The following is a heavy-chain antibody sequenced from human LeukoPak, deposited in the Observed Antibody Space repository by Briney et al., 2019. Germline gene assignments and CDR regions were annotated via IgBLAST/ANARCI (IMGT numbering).Heavy chain of an antibody. CDR3: ARDDRHRHLYDNSGFYYLK. CDR2: INPISGGT. CDR1: GYTFTDNY. Sequence: ASVKVSCKASGYTFTDNYMHWVRQAPGQGLDGRGWINPISGGTNYAQKFQGRVTMTRDTSINTAYMELSRLKSDDTAVYYCARDDRHRHLYDNSGFYYLKWGQGTLVTVSS. J-gene: IGHJ4*02. V-gene: IGHV1-2*02. D-gene: IGHD3-22*01.